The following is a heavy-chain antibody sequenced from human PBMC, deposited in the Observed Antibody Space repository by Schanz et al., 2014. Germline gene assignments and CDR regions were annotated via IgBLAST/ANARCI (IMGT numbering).Heavy chain of an antibody. Sequence: QVQLQESGPGLVKPSETLSLTCTVSGASMTSYYWSWIRQPPGQGLEWIAYIYNSGTTKYNPSLKSRVTISVDTSKNQFSLKLSAVTAADTAVYYCARGVGDFWNGYLHSMDIWGQGTTVTVSS. CDR3: ARGVGDFWNGYLHSMDI. J-gene: IGHJ6*02. CDR1: GASMTSYY. CDR2: IYNSGTT. D-gene: IGHD3-3*01. V-gene: IGHV4-59*01.